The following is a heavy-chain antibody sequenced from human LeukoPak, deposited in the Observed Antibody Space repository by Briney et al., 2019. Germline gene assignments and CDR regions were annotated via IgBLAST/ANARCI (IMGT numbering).Heavy chain of an antibody. Sequence: GGSLRLSCAASGFTFSSYAMSWVRQAPGKGLEWVSTISGSGGTPNYADSVKGRFTISRDNSKNTLYLQMNSLRAEDTAVYYCAKGPYGPFDYWGQGVLVTVSS. CDR1: GFTFSSYA. V-gene: IGHV3-23*01. CDR2: ISGSGGTP. D-gene: IGHD4-17*01. CDR3: AKGPYGPFDY. J-gene: IGHJ4*02.